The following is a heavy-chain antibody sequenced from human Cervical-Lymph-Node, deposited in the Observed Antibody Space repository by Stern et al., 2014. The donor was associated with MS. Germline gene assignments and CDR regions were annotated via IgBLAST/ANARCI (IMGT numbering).Heavy chain of an antibody. J-gene: IGHJ4*02. Sequence: QVQLQESGPGLVKPSQTLSLTCTVSGSSISTVGYYWSWIRQHPGKGLEWIAYISYIGSTYYHPSLKSRVFISADTTKNQFSPQRTSVTAADTALYYCARSDRLWGSFDYWGQGTLVAVSS. CDR1: GSSISTVGYY. CDR2: ISYIGST. CDR3: ARSDRLWGSFDY. V-gene: IGHV4-31*03. D-gene: IGHD3-16*01.